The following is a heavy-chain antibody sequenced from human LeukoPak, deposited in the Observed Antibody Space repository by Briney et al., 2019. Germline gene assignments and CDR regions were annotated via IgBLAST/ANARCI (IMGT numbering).Heavy chain of an antibody. CDR3: ARRAGAYSHPYDY. Sequence: GGSLRLSCAASGFTFSSYSMNWVRQAPGKGLEWVSFIYSDNTHYSDSVKGRFTISRDNSKNTLYLQMNSLRAEDTAVYYCARRAGAYSHPYDYWGQGTLVTVSS. V-gene: IGHV3-53*01. CDR2: IYSDNT. CDR1: GFTFSSYS. J-gene: IGHJ4*02. D-gene: IGHD4/OR15-4a*01.